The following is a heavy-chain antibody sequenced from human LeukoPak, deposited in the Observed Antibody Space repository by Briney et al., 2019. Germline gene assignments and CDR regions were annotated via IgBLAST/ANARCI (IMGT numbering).Heavy chain of an antibody. CDR2: IKSKTDGGTT. D-gene: IGHD3-22*01. Sequence: GGSLRLSCAASGFTFSNAWMSWVRQAPGKGLEWVGRIKSKTDGGTTDYAAPVKGRFTISRDDSKNTLYMQMNTLKTEDTAVYYCTTRAYYDSSGYSPFDYWGQGTLVTVSS. J-gene: IGHJ4*02. CDR3: TTRAYYDSSGYSPFDY. CDR1: GFTFSNAW. V-gene: IGHV3-15*01.